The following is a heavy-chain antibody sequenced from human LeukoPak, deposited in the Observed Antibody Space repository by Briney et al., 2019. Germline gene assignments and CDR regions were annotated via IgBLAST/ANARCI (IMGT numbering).Heavy chain of an antibody. CDR3: ARAALSSGWKAGINY. J-gene: IGHJ4*02. CDR2: ISYDGDDGSNI. CDR1: GFTFRSYA. D-gene: IGHD6-19*01. V-gene: IGHV3-30-3*01. Sequence: PGGSLRLSCAASGFTFRSYAMHWVRQAPGKGLEWVAVISYDGDDGSNIYYADSVKGRFTISRDNSKSTLYLQMNSLRPEDTAVYYCARAALSSGWKAGINYWGQGTLVTVSS.